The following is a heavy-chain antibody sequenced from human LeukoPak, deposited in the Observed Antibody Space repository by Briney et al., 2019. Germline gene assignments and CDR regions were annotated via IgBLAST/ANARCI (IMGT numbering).Heavy chain of an antibody. CDR1: GGSFSGYY. V-gene: IGHV4-34*01. CDR2: INHSGST. J-gene: IGHJ5*02. D-gene: IGHD3-10*01. Sequence: PSETLTLTCAVYGGSFSGYYWSWIRQPPGRGLEWIGEINHSGSTNYNPSLKSRVTISVDTSKNQFSLKLSSVTAADTAVYYCARRYGGFGAWGQGTLVTVSS. CDR3: ARRYGGFGA.